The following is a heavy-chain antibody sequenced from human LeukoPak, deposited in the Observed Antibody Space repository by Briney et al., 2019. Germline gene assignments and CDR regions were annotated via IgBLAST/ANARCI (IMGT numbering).Heavy chain of an antibody. CDR1: GFTFSSYA. CDR3: AKDGGIAAAGTYYSPMDV. CDR2: LSGSGGST. Sequence: PGGSLRLSCAASGFTFSSYAMSWVRQAPGKGLEWVSALSGSGGSTYYADSVKGRFTISRDNSKNTVYLQMNSLRAEDTAVYYCAKDGGIAAAGTYYSPMDVWGQGTTVTVSS. V-gene: IGHV3-23*01. J-gene: IGHJ6*02. D-gene: IGHD6-13*01.